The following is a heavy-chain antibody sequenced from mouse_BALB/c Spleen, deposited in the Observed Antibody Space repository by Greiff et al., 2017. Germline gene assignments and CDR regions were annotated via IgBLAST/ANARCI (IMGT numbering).Heavy chain of an antibody. V-gene: IGHV5-15*02. D-gene: IGHD2-3*01. CDR1: GFTFSDYG. J-gene: IGHJ3*01. CDR3: ARDHDGYWAY. CDR2: ISNLAYSI. Sequence: EVKLVESGGGLVQPGGSRKLSCAASGFTFSDYGMAWVRQAPGKGPEWVAFISNLAYSIYYADTVTGRFTISRENAKNTLYLEMSSLRSEDTAMYYCARDHDGYWAYWGQGTLVTVSA.